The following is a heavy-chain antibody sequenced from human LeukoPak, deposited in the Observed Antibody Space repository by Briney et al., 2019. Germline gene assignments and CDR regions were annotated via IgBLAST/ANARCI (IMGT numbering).Heavy chain of an antibody. D-gene: IGHD6-19*01. CDR2: ISAYNGNT. V-gene: IGHV1-18*01. Sequence: ASVKVSCTASGYTFTSYGISWVRQAPGQGLEWMGWISAYNGNTNYAQKLQGRVTMTTDTSTSTAYMELRSLRSDDTAAYYCARAYSSGSEYFQHWGQGTLVTVSS. CDR1: GYTFTSYG. J-gene: IGHJ1*01. CDR3: ARAYSSGSEYFQH.